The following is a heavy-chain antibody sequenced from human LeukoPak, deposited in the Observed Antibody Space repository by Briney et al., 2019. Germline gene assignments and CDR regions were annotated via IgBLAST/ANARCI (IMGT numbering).Heavy chain of an antibody. CDR3: ARGFSSGWYGAY. V-gene: IGHV3-66*01. Sequence: GGSLRLSCAASGFTVSSNYMSWVRQAPGKGLEWVSVIYSGGSTYYAESVKGRFTISRDNSKNTLYLQMNSLRAEDTAVYYCARGFSSGWYGAYWGQGTLVTVSS. CDR1: GFTVSSNY. CDR2: IYSGGST. D-gene: IGHD6-19*01. J-gene: IGHJ4*02.